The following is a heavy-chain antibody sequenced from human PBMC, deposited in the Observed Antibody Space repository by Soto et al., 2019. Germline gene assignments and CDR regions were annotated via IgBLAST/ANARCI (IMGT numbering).Heavy chain of an antibody. CDR1: GFTFSSYA. CDR3: AKHTYYYDSSGPFEY. CDR2: ISGSGGST. D-gene: IGHD3-22*01. J-gene: IGHJ4*02. Sequence: GGSLRLSXAASGFTFSSYAMSWVRQAPGKGLEWVSAISGSGGSTYYADSVKGRFTISRDNSKNTLYLQMNSLRAEDTAVYYCAKHTYYYDSSGPFEYWGQGTLVTVSS. V-gene: IGHV3-23*01.